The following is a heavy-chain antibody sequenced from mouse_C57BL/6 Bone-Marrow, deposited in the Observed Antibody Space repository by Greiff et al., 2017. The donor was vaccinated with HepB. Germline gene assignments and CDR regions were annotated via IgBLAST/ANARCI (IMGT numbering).Heavy chain of an antibody. CDR1: GYTFTDYY. CDR2: INPNNGGT. D-gene: IGHD1-1*01. CDR3: ARGVGVGGGYFDV. V-gene: IGHV1-26*01. J-gene: IGHJ1*03. Sequence: EVQLQQSGPELVKPGASVKISCKASGYTFTDYYMNWVKQSHGKSLEWIGDINPNNGGTSYNQKFKGKATLTVDKSSSTAYMELRSLTSEDSAVYYCARGVGVGGGYFDVWGTGTTVTVSS.